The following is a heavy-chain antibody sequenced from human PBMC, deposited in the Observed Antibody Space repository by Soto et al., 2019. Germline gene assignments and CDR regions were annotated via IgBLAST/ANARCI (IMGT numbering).Heavy chain of an antibody. Sequence: PGGSLRLSCAASGFTFSTYAMAWARQAPGKGLEWVSGVSASGLNTDYADPVKGRFYISRDNSKNTVSLHMNSLRAEDTALYYCARDQPGYSYGYGLGYWGQGT. CDR2: VSASGLNT. CDR1: GFTFSTYA. D-gene: IGHD5-18*01. CDR3: ARDQPGYSYGYGLGY. V-gene: IGHV3-23*01. J-gene: IGHJ4*02.